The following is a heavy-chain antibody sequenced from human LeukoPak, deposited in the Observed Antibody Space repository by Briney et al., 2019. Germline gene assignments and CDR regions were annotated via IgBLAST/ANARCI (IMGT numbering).Heavy chain of an antibody. CDR3: ATANVDTAMVTDDAFDI. J-gene: IGHJ3*02. CDR1: GYTLTELS. Sequence: GSVKVSCTVPGYTLTELSMHWVRQAPGKGLEWMGGFDHEDGETIYAQTFQGRVTMTEDTSTDTVYMELSSLRSEDTAVYYCATANVDTAMVTDDAFDIWGQGTMVTVSS. V-gene: IGHV1-24*01. CDR2: FDHEDGET. D-gene: IGHD5-18*01.